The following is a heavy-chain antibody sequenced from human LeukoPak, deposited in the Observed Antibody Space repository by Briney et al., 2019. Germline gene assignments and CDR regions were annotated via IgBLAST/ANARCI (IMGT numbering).Heavy chain of an antibody. Sequence: GSVKVSCKAYGYTFKNFDINWVRQAPGQGVEWMGWMNTISGNTVYAQKLQGRVTMTRNTAKSTAYMEQSRQRSEERAVYYCARVSFDSRRNKINFDYSGHGALLTASS. V-gene: IGHV1-8*01. J-gene: IGHJ4*01. CDR3: ARVSFDSRRNKINFDY. CDR1: GYTFKNFD. D-gene: IGHD6-6*01. CDR2: MNTISGNT.